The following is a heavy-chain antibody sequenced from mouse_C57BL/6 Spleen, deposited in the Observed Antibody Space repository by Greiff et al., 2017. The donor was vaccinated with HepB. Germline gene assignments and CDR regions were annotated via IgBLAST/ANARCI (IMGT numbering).Heavy chain of an antibody. CDR2: IYPGSGST. CDR3: ARSYYGSRTGYFHV. J-gene: IGHJ1*03. Sequence: QVQLQQPGAELVKPGASVKMSCKASGYTFTSYWITWVKQRPGQGLEWIGDIYPGSGSTNYNEKFKSKATLTVDTSSSTAYMQLSSLTSEDSAVYYCARSYYGSRTGYFHVWGTGTTVTVSS. D-gene: IGHD1-1*01. CDR1: GYTFTSYW. V-gene: IGHV1-55*01.